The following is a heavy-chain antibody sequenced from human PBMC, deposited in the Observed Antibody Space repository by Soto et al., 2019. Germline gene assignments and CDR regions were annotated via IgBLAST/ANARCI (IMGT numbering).Heavy chain of an antibody. Sequence: EVQLLESGGGVVQPGGSLRLSCAASGVTFSSYAMSWVRQAPGKGREWVSAISGSGGSTYYADSVKGRFTISRDNSKNTLYPQMNSLRAEDTAVYYCAKSLRATGVDYYGMDVWGQGTTVTVSS. V-gene: IGHV3-23*01. CDR3: AKSLRATGVDYYGMDV. CDR1: GVTFSSYA. CDR2: ISGSGGST. J-gene: IGHJ6*02. D-gene: IGHD5-12*01.